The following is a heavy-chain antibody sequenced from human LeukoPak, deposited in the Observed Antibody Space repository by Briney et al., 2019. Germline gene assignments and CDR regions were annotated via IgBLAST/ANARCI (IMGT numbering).Heavy chain of an antibody. Sequence: GASVKLSCAASGYIFTGYVIHWVRQTPGQRLEWMGWINVGNGNTKYSQTFQGRVSITRDTSASTAYMELDSLGSEDTAVYYCAREQRYSSSSLFDPWGQGTLVTVSS. V-gene: IGHV1-3*01. CDR2: INVGNGNT. CDR1: GYIFTGYV. J-gene: IGHJ5*02. CDR3: AREQRYSSSSLFDP. D-gene: IGHD6-13*01.